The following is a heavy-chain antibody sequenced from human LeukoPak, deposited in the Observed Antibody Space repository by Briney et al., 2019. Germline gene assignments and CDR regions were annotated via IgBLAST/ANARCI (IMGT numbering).Heavy chain of an antibody. J-gene: IGHJ4*02. CDR1: GFIFSSYG. CDR2: ISYDESNK. CDR3: AKVGYSSGWWGAFDY. D-gene: IGHD6-19*01. V-gene: IGHV3-30*18. Sequence: GGSLRLSCAASGFIFSSYGMHWVRQAPGKGLEWVAVISYDESNKYYAASVKGRFTISRDTSKNTLYLQMNGLRAEDTAMYYCAKVGYSSGWWGAFDYWGQGTLVTVSS.